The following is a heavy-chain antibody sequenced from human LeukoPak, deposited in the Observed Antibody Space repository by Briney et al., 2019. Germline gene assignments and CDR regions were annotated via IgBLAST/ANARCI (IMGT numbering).Heavy chain of an antibody. J-gene: IGHJ4*02. D-gene: IGHD3-22*01. CDR3: ARGYYSDSSGYLYFFDY. CDR1: DGSISSYY. Sequence: SETLSLTCTVSDGSISSYYWSWIRQPPGKGLEWIGYIYYSGSTNYNPSLKSRVTISLDTSKNQFSLKLSSVTAADTAVYYCARGYYSDSSGYLYFFDYWGQGTLVTVSS. CDR2: IYYSGST. V-gene: IGHV4-59*01.